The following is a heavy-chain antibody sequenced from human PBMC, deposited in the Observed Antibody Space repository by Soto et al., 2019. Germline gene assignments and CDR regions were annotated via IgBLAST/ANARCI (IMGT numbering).Heavy chain of an antibody. CDR1: GFSFSNHG. CDR3: VSGEARYGHDPRFDY. CDR2: ISHGGSDT. J-gene: IGHJ4*02. D-gene: IGHD3-10*01. Sequence: QMQLVESGGGAVQPGRSLRLSCAASGFSFSNHGMHWVRQAPGKGLDWVADISHGGSDTWYADSVKGRFTISRDNSNNPVSRPTDGLSSGDPGLCSWVSGEARYGHDPRFDYWAPGTLVTVSS. V-gene: IGHV3-30*03.